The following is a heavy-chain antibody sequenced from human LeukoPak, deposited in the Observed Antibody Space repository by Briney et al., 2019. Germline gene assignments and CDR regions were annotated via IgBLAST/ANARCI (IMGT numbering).Heavy chain of an antibody. J-gene: IGHJ4*02. CDR1: GFTFSSYS. CDR3: ARTHGAYSSSFGPD. Sequence: PGGSLRLSCAASGFTFSSYSMNWVRQAPGKGLEWVSSISSSSSYIYYADSVKGRFTISRDKAKNSLYLQMNSLRAEDTAVYYCARTHGAYSSSFGPDWGQGTLVTVSS. CDR2: ISSSSSYI. V-gene: IGHV3-21*01. D-gene: IGHD6-6*01.